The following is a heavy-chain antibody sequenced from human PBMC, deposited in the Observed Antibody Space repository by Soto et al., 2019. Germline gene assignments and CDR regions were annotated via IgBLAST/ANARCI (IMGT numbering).Heavy chain of an antibody. V-gene: IGHV3-7*04. CDR2: IKQDGSEK. CDR3: AREVQEATEPYNWFDP. Sequence: GGSLRLSCAASGFTFSSYWMSWVRQAPGKGLEWVANIKQDGSEKYYVDSVKGRFTISRDNAKNSLYLQMNSLRAEDTAVYYCAREVQEATEPYNWFDPWGQGTLVTVSS. D-gene: IGHD1-1*01. J-gene: IGHJ5*02. CDR1: GFTFSSYW.